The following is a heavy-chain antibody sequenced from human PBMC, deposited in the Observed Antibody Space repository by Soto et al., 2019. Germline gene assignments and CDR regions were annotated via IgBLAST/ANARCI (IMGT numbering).Heavy chain of an antibody. Sequence: QVQLVESGGGVVQPGRSLRLSCAASGFIFSSYGMHWVRQAPSKGLEWVAVISNDGTNKYYADSVKGRFTISRDQSKNTLYLQMNSLRREDTAVYYCARPRRDFYYYFGMDVWGQGATVTVSS. J-gene: IGHJ6*02. CDR1: GFIFSSYG. D-gene: IGHD6-6*01. V-gene: IGHV3-30*03. CDR2: ISNDGTNK. CDR3: ARPRRDFYYYFGMDV.